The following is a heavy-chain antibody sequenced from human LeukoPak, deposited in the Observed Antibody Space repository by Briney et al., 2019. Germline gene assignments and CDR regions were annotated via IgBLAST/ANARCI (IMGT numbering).Heavy chain of an antibody. Sequence: ASVKVSCKASGYTYTDYYLHWVRQAPGQGLEWMGWINPKSGGTNYAQQFQGRVTMTRDTSIKTAYMELNRLRSEDTAVYYCARDEIARLGSGVDYWGQGTLVTVSS. CDR2: INPKSGGT. D-gene: IGHD3-3*01. CDR1: GYTYTDYY. V-gene: IGHV1-2*02. CDR3: ARDEIARLGSGVDY. J-gene: IGHJ4*02.